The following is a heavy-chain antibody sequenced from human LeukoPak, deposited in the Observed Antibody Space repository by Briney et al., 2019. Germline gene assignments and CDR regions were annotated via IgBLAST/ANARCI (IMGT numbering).Heavy chain of an antibody. V-gene: IGHV4-31*03. CDR3: ARRRGNTSGFQGYYFDY. CDR1: GVSVSSGDYY. CDR2: IYYSGNT. D-gene: IGHD6-19*01. Sequence: SETLSLTCTVSGVSVSSGDYYWSWIRQLPGKGLEWIGYIYYSGNTYYNPSLKSRLTISVDTSKNQFSLKLSSVTAADTAVYYCARRRGNTSGFQGYYFDYWGQGTLVTVSS. J-gene: IGHJ4*02.